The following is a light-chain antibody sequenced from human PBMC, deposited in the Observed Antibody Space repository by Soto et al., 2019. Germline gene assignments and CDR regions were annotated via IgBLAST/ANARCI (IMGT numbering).Light chain of an antibody. CDR2: GAS. J-gene: IGKJ4*01. CDR3: QQRSNWPLT. V-gene: IGKV3D-20*02. Sequence: EIVLTQSPGTLSLSPGERATLSCRASQSVSSYKLAWYQQKPGQPPRLLISGASSRATGIPDRFSGSGSGTDFTLTISSLEPEDFAVYYCQQRSNWPLTFGGGTKVDIK. CDR1: QSVSSYK.